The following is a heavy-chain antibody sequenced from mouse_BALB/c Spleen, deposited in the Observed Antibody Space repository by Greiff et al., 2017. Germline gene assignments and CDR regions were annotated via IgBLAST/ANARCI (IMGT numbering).Heavy chain of an antibody. D-gene: IGHD2-1*01. Sequence: VQLQQSGTVLARPGASVKMSCKASGYSFTSYWMHWVKQRPGHGLEWIGAIYPGNSDTSYNQKFKGKAKLTAVTSASTAYMELSSLTNEDSAVYYCTRGGNRRGGAMDYWGQGTSVTVSS. CDR3: TRGGNRRGGAMDY. V-gene: IGHV1-5*01. CDR1: GYSFTSYW. J-gene: IGHJ4*01. CDR2: IYPGNSDT.